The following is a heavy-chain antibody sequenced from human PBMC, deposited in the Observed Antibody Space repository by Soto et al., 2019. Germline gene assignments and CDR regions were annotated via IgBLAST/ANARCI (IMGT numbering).Heavy chain of an antibody. CDR3: AKSLDAATSFDY. CDR2: ISVTGGS. V-gene: IGHV3-23*01. CDR1: GFTFSSYA. D-gene: IGHD6-25*01. Sequence: EVQLLESGGGLVQPGGSLRLSCAASGFTFSSYAMNWVRQAPGKAPEWVSHISVTGGSYYADSVKGRFTISRDNSKNTLFLQMNTMRAEDTAVYYCAKSLDAATSFDYWGQGTPVIVSS. J-gene: IGHJ4*02.